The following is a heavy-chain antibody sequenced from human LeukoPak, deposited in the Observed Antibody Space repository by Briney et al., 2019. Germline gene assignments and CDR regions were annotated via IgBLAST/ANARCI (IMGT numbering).Heavy chain of an antibody. Sequence: GGSLRLSCAASGFTFDDYAMNWVRQAPGKGLEWVSGISWTSGSMGYADSVKGRFTISRDNAKNSLYLQMNSLRAEDTALYYCAKAGSSGPVPYFDYWGQGTLVTVSS. V-gene: IGHV3-9*01. J-gene: IGHJ4*02. D-gene: IGHD6-19*01. CDR3: AKAGSSGPVPYFDY. CDR1: GFTFDDYA. CDR2: ISWTSGSM.